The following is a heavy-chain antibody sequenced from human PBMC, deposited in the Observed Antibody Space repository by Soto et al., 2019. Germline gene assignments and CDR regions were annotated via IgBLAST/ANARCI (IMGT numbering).Heavy chain of an antibody. CDR1: GGSISSRGYY. Sequence: SETLSLTCTVSGGSISSRGYYWGWFRQPPGKGLEWIGSIFYSGYTSYNPSLKSRVTISADTSKNQFSLKLTSVNAADTAVYYCTRGGDAYKNGHWGQGTLVTVSS. CDR2: IFYSGYT. J-gene: IGHJ4*02. V-gene: IGHV4-39*07. CDR3: TRGGDAYKNGH. D-gene: IGHD2-21*01.